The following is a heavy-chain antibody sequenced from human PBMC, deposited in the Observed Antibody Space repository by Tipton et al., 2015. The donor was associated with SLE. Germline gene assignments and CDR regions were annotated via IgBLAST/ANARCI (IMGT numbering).Heavy chain of an antibody. CDR2: TRYDGNKK. CDR3: VKDGATVTTFPTSYCLDY. V-gene: IGHV3-30*02. Sequence: SLRLSCAASGFTFSNYGMHWVRQAPGKGLEWVTFTRYDGNKKYYADSVKGRFTISRDNSKNTMYLQMNSLRAEDTAVYYCVKDGATVTTFPTSYCLDYWGQGTLVTVSS. D-gene: IGHD4-17*01. CDR1: GFTFSNYG. J-gene: IGHJ4*02.